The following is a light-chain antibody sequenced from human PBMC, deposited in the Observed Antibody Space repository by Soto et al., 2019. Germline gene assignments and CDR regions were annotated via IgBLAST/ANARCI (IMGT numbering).Light chain of an antibody. Sequence: ESAMTQSPATLSVSPRERVILSCRASQSVSSSLAWYQQKPGQAPRLLIFGASTRATGIPARFSGSGSGTDFTLTISSLQSEDFAVYYCQQYNKWPTFGQGTRLEI. CDR3: QQYNKWPT. CDR1: QSVSSS. V-gene: IGKV3-15*01. J-gene: IGKJ5*01. CDR2: GAS.